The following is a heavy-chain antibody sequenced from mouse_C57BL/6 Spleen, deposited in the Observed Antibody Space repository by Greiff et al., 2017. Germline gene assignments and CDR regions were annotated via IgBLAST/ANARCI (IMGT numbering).Heavy chain of an antibody. Sequence: QVQLQQPGAELVKPGASVKLSCKASGYTFTSYWMHWVKPRPGQGLEWIGMIHPNSGSTNYNEKFKSKATLTVDKSSSTAYMQLSSLTSEDSAVYYCAREITTVVAKAMDYWCQGTSVTVSS. D-gene: IGHD1-1*01. CDR3: AREITTVVAKAMDY. J-gene: IGHJ4*01. CDR1: GYTFTSYW. V-gene: IGHV1-64*01. CDR2: IHPNSGST.